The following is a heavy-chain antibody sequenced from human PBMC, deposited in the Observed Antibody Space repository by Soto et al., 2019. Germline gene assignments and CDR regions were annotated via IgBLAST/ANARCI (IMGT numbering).Heavy chain of an antibody. J-gene: IGHJ3*02. Sequence: PGESLKISGKGSGYSFTSYWISWVLQMPGKGLEWMARIDPSDSYTNYSPSFQGHVPISADKSISTAYLQWRSLKASDTAMYSCARHTAYCGGDCNDFDIWGQGTMVTVSS. CDR1: GYSFTSYW. D-gene: IGHD2-21*02. CDR3: ARHTAYCGGDCNDFDI. CDR2: IDPSDSYT. V-gene: IGHV5-10-1*01.